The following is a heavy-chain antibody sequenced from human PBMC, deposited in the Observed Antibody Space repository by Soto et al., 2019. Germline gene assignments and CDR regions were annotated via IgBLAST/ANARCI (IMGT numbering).Heavy chain of an antibody. CDR2: ISGSGST. Sequence: EVQLLHSGGGLAQPGGSLRLSCAGSGFTFSSYAMGWVRQAPGKGLEWVSGISGSGSTYYADSVKGRFTISRDNSKNTLYLQLNSLRAEDTAVYYCVKAMSTSTALSDYWGQETLVTVSS. D-gene: IGHD1-1*01. CDR3: VKAMSTSTALSDY. V-gene: IGHV3-23*01. CDR1: GFTFSSYA. J-gene: IGHJ4*02.